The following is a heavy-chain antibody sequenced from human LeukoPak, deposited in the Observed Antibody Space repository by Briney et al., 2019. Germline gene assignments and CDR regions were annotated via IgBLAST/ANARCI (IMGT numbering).Heavy chain of an antibody. CDR2: INPSGGRT. CDR1: GYTFTSYY. V-gene: IGHV1-46*01. D-gene: IGHD3-16*01. J-gene: IGHJ4*02. CDR3: ARSKDYVWGSYNV. Sequence: ASVKVSCKASGYTFTSYYMHWVRQAPGQGLEWMGIINPSGGRTTYAQKFQGRVTMTRDMSTSTVYMDLISLRSEDTAVYYCARSKDYVWGSYNVWGQGTLVTVSS.